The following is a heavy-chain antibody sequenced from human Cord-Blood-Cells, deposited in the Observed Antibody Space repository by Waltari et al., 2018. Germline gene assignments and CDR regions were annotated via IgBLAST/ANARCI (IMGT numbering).Heavy chain of an antibody. Sequence: QVQLVQSGAEVKKTGASVKVPCKASGSTSTRYGISRVRQAPGQGLEWMGWISAYNGNTNYAQNLQGRVTMTTDTSTSTAYMELRSLRSDDTAVYYCARDFSSGSYYNYYYYGMDVWGQGTTVTVSS. V-gene: IGHV1-18*01. CDR1: GSTSTRYG. CDR2: ISAYNGNT. J-gene: IGHJ6*02. CDR3: ARDFSSGSYYNYYYYGMDV. D-gene: IGHD3-10*01.